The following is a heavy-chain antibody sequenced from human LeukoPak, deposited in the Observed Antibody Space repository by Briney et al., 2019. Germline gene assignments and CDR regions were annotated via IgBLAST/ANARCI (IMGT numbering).Heavy chain of an antibody. D-gene: IGHD3-10*01. CDR2: INGGSSPI. Sequence: GGSLRLSCTASGFSIGRDSMNWVRQAPGKGLEWVSYINGGSSPIYYADSVRGRFTISRDNAKNSLYLQMNSLRAEDTAVYYCVRGGHYYGSGSYYYWGQGTLVTVSS. V-gene: IGHV3-48*01. J-gene: IGHJ4*02. CDR1: GFSIGRDS. CDR3: VRGGHYYGSGSYYY.